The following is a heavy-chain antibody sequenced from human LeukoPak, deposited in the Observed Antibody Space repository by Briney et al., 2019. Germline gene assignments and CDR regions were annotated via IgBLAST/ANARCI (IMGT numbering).Heavy chain of an antibody. CDR3: ARLTATVTTPDY. D-gene: IGHD4-11*01. V-gene: IGHV1-2*02. Sequence: ASVKVSCKASGYTFNGFYLHWVRQAPGQGLEWMGWINPNSGGTNYAQKFQGRVTMTRDTSISTAYMELSRLRSDDTAVYYCARLTATVTTPDYWGQGTLVTVSS. CDR2: INPNSGGT. J-gene: IGHJ4*02. CDR1: GYTFNGFY.